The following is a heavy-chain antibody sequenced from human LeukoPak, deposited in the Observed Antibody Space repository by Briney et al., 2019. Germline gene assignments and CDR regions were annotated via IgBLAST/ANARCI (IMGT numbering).Heavy chain of an antibody. V-gene: IGHV4-34*01. CDR3: AKERGQWELGVVSWFDP. CDR1: GGSFSGYY. Sequence: SETLSLTCAVYGGSFSGYYWSWIRQPPGKGLEWIGEINHSGSTNYNPSLKSRVTISVDTSKNQFSLKLSSVTAADTAVYYCAKERGQWELGVVSWFDPWGQGTLVTVSS. J-gene: IGHJ5*02. CDR2: INHSGST. D-gene: IGHD1-26*01.